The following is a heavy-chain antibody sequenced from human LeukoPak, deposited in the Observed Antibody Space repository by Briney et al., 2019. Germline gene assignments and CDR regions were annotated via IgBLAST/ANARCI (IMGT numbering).Heavy chain of an antibody. CDR2: INHSGST. CDR3: ARGVPGSSGWYGGFDP. J-gene: IGHJ5*02. CDR1: GGSFSGYY. D-gene: IGHD6-19*01. Sequence: SETLSLTCAVYGGSFSGYYWSWIRQPPGKGLEWIGEINHSGSTNYNPSLESRVTISVDTSKNQFSLKLSSVTAADTAVYYCARGVPGSSGWYGGFDPWGQGTLVTVSS. V-gene: IGHV4-34*01.